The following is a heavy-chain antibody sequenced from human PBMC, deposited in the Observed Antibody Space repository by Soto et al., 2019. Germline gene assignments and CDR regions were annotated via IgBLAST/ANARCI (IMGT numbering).Heavy chain of an antibody. CDR1: GGSISSYY. CDR3: ASSLKSYYPSSGYFQH. Sequence: PSETLSLTCTVSGGSISSYYWSWIRQPPGKGLEWIGYLYYSGSTNYNPSLKSRVTISVDTSKNQFSLKLSSVTAADTAVYYCASSLKSYYPSSGYFQHWGQGALVTVSS. V-gene: IGHV4-59*01. D-gene: IGHD1-26*01. J-gene: IGHJ1*01. CDR2: LYYSGST.